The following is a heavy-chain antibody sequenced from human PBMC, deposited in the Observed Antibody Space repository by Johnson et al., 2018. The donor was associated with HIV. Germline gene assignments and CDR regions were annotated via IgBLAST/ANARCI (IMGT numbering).Heavy chain of an antibody. CDR3: AKWWFRELLPNAFDL. CDR1: GFTFSDYY. CDR2: ISYDGSNN. Sequence: QVQLVESGGGLVKPGGSLRLSCAASGFTFSDYYMSWIRQAPGKGLEWVAVISYDGSNNYYADSVKGRFTISRDNAKNTLYLQMNSLRAEDTAVYYCAKWWFRELLPNAFDLWGQGTMVTVSS. D-gene: IGHD3-10*01. V-gene: IGHV3-30*18. J-gene: IGHJ3*01.